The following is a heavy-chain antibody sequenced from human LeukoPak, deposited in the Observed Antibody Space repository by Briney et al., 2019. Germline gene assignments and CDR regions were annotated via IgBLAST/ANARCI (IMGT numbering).Heavy chain of an antibody. CDR2: IRYDGSNK. J-gene: IGHJ4*02. CDR3: AKGHTDSPEGRITIFGVVIRPSHH. D-gene: IGHD3-3*01. CDR1: GFTFSSYG. Sequence: GGSLRLSCAASGFTFSSYGMHWVRQAPGKGLEWVAFIRYDGSNKYYADSVKGRFTISRDNSKNTLYLQMNSLRAEDTAVYYCAKGHTDSPEGRITIFGVVIRPSHHWGQGTLVTVSP. V-gene: IGHV3-30*02.